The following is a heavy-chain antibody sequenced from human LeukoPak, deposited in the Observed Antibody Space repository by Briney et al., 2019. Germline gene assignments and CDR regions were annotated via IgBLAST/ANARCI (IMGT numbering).Heavy chain of an antibody. V-gene: IGHV3-15*01. J-gene: IGHJ4*02. D-gene: IGHD3-10*01. CDR1: GFSFSYSW. Sequence: PGGSLRLSCAASGFSFSYSWMSWVRQAPGKGLEWLGHIKSETDGAKTDYAAPVKVSVIISIDYSKNFLYLEMNSLKTEDTAVYYCTTDLNQRLKWFGNPPDHWGQGTLVTVSS. CDR2: IKSETDGAKT. CDR3: TTDLNQRLKWFGNPPDH.